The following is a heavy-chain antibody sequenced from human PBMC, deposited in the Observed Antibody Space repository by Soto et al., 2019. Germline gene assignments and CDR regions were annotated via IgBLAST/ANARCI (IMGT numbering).Heavy chain of an antibody. D-gene: IGHD2-15*01. J-gene: IGHJ4*02. CDR3: ARGGARWPGCFES. CDR2: IYYSVSS. V-gene: IGHV4-30-4*08. CDR1: GGSISGDYY. Sequence: SETLSLTCSVSGGSISGDYYWSWIRQSPEKGLEWIGYIYYSVSSYSNPALQSRLSMSLDTSKNQFSLKLRSVTAADTAVYYCARGGARWPGCFESSGEGALVPVCS.